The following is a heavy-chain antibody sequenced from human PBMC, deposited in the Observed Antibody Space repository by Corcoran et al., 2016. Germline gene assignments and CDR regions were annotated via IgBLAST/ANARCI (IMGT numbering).Heavy chain of an antibody. J-gene: IGHJ6*02. CDR2: INHSGST. D-gene: IGHD6-6*01. V-gene: IGHV4-34*01. Sequence: QVQLQQWGAGLLKPSETLSLTCAVYGGSFSGYYWSWIRQPPGKGLEWIGEINHSGSTHYNPSLKSRVTIEGDTSKTQFSLKLSSVPAADTAVDYCSRSGGAARPYDYYGMDVWGQGTTVTVSS. CDR1: GGSFSGYY. CDR3: SRSGGAARPYDYYGMDV.